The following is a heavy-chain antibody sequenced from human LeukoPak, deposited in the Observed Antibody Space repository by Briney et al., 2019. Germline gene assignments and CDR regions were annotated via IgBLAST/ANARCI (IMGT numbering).Heavy chain of an antibody. CDR1: GGTFSSCA. CDR2: TIPIFGTA. CDR3: ARGVEMATFSDHWYFDL. D-gene: IGHD5-24*01. V-gene: IGHV1-69*05. J-gene: IGHJ2*01. Sequence: SVKVSCKASGGTFSSCAISWVRQAPGQGLEWMGGTIPIFGTANYAQKFQGRVTITTDESTSTAYMELSSLRSEDTAVYYCARGVEMATFSDHWYFDLWGRGTLVTVSS.